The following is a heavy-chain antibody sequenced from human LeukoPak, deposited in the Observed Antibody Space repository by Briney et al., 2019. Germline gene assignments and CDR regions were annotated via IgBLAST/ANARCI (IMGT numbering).Heavy chain of an antibody. CDR3: AREYYGSGSYYNVGY. V-gene: IGHV3-66*01. CDR1: GFTVSSNY. CDR2: IYSGGST. Sequence: PGGSLRLSCAASGFTVSSNYMSWVRQAPGKGLEWVSVIYSGGSTYYADSVKGRFTISRDNAKKSLYVQMNSLRAEDTALYYCAREYYGSGSYYNVGYWGQGTLVTVSS. J-gene: IGHJ4*02. D-gene: IGHD3-10*01.